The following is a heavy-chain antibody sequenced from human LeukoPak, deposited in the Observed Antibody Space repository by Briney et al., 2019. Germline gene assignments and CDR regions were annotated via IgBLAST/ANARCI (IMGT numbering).Heavy chain of an antibody. Sequence: SETLSLTCTVSGGSISSYYWSWIRQPPGKGLEWIGYIYYSGSTNYNPSLKSRVTISVDTSKNQFSLKLSSVTAADTAVYYCASTSSSGWFQNWFGPWGQGTLVTVSS. V-gene: IGHV4-59*08. D-gene: IGHD6-19*01. J-gene: IGHJ5*02. CDR2: IYYSGST. CDR1: GGSISSYY. CDR3: ASTSSSGWFQNWFGP.